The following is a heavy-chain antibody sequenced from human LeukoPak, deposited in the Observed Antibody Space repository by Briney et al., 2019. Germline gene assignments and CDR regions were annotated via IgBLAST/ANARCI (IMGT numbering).Heavy chain of an antibody. J-gene: IGHJ4*02. CDR1: GFTFSSYA. CDR2: ISGSGDNT. Sequence: GGSLRLSCAASGFTFSSYAMSWVRQAPGKGLEWVSSISGSGDNTYYADSVKDRFSISRDNSKTTVSLQMNSLRAEDTAVYYCAKGRGAAVTSAANYWGQGTLVTVSS. V-gene: IGHV3-23*01. CDR3: AKGRGAAVTSAANY. D-gene: IGHD4-17*01.